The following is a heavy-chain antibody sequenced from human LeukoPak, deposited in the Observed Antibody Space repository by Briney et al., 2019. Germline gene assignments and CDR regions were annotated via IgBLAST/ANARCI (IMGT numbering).Heavy chain of an antibody. CDR3: ARDLFIEMAVTRGFDP. V-gene: IGHV4-61*02. Sequence: PSETLSLTCTVSGGSISSGSYYWGWIRQPAGKGLEWIGRIYTSGSTNYNPSLKSRVTISVDTSKNQFSLKLSSVTAADTAVYYCARDLFIEMAVTRGFDPWGQGTLVTVSS. CDR1: GGSISSGSYY. J-gene: IGHJ5*02. D-gene: IGHD5-24*01. CDR2: IYTSGST.